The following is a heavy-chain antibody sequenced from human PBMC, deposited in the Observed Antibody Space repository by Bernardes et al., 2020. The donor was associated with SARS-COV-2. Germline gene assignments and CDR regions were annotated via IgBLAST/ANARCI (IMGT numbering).Heavy chain of an antibody. CDR3: ARDRTLGYCTNGVCYRRGGDYYYGMDV. CDR1: GFTFSSYG. J-gene: IGHJ6*02. Sequence: GGSLRLSCAASGFTFSSYGMHWVRQAPGKGLEWVAVIWYDGSNKYYADSVKGRFTISRDNSKNTLYLQMNSLRAEDTAVYYCARDRTLGYCTNGVCYRRGGDYYYGMDVWGQGTTVTVSS. CDR2: IWYDGSNK. D-gene: IGHD2-8*01. V-gene: IGHV3-33*01.